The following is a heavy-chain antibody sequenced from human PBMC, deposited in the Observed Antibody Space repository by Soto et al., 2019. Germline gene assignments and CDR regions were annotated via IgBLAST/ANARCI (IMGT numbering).Heavy chain of an antibody. V-gene: IGHV3-23*01. CDR1: GFTFGSYA. J-gene: IGHJ4*02. Sequence: EVQLLESGGGLVQPGGSLRLSCAASGFTFGSYAMSWVRQAPGKGLEWVSLVTYSGANTYYAGSVTGRFTISRDNSRNTLYLQMSSLRVEDTAVYYCATPSLSTGGYSSFDSWGRGTPGHRLL. D-gene: IGHD1-26*01. CDR2: VTYSGANT. CDR3: ATPSLSTGGYSSFDS.